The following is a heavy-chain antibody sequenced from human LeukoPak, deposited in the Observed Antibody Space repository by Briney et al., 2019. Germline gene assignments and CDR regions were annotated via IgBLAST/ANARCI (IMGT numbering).Heavy chain of an antibody. D-gene: IGHD3-9*01. V-gene: IGHV5-51*01. Sequence: GESLKISCKGSGYSFNTYWIGWVRQMPGKGLEWMGIIYPGDSDTRYSPSFQGQVTISADKSISTAYLQWSSLKASDTAMYYCARGPWENDVLTAYYIWGQGTMVTVSS. CDR1: GYSFNTYW. J-gene: IGHJ3*02. CDR2: IYPGDSDT. CDR3: ARGPWENDVLTAYYI.